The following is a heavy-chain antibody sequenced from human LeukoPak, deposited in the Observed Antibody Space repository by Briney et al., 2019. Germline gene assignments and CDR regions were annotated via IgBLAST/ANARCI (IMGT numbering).Heavy chain of an antibody. CDR1: GGSINSGSYY. CDR3: VRQPALSYCSAGTCWFDS. D-gene: IGHD2-15*01. CDR2: IYYSGST. J-gene: IGHJ5*01. Sequence: SETLSLTCSVSGGSINSGSYYWGWIRQPPGKGLEWSGSIYYSGSTYYNPSLKSRVTISVDTSKYQFSLKLNSVTAADTAVYYCVRQPALSYCSAGTCWFDSWGQGTLVTVSS. V-gene: IGHV4-39*01.